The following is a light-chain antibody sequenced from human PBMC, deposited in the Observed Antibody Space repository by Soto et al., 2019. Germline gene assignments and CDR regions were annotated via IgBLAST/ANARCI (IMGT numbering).Light chain of an antibody. CDR3: VLYMGGGVWV. Sequence: QTVVTQEPSFSVSPGGTITLTCGLTSGSVSTSYYPSWYQQTPGQAPRTLIYNTNTRSPGVPDRFSGSILGNKAALTITGAQADDEYDYYCVLYMGGGVWVFGGGTKLTVL. V-gene: IGLV8-61*01. CDR2: NTN. CDR1: SGSVSTSYY. J-gene: IGLJ3*02.